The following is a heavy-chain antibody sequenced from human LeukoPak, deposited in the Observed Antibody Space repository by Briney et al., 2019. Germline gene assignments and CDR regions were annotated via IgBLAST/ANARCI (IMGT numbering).Heavy chain of an antibody. D-gene: IGHD2-2*02. J-gene: IGHJ5*02. Sequence: PSETLSLTCTVSGGSISSGGYYWSWIRQHPGKGLEWIGYIYYSGSTYYNPSLKSRVTISVDTSKNQFSLKLSSVTAADTAVYYCARHIVVVPAAIRIPGWFDPWGQGTLVTVSS. CDR3: ARHIVVVPAAIRIPGWFDP. CDR1: GGSISSGGYY. CDR2: IYYSGST. V-gene: IGHV4-31*03.